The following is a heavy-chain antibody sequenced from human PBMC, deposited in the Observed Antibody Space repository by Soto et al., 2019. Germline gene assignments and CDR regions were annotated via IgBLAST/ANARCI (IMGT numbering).Heavy chain of an antibody. D-gene: IGHD3-10*01. CDR3: ARQMVRGVIIVWFDP. Sequence: ASVKVSCKASGCTFSSYAISWVRQAPGQGLEWMGGIIPIFGTANYAQKFQGRVTITADESTSTAYMELSSLRSEDTAVYYCARQMVRGVIIVWFDPWGQGTLVTVSS. V-gene: IGHV1-69*13. CDR2: IIPIFGTA. CDR1: GCTFSSYA. J-gene: IGHJ5*02.